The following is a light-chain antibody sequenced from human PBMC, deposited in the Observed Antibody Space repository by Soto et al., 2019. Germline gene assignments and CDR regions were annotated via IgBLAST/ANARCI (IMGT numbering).Light chain of an antibody. J-gene: IGKJ4*01. V-gene: IGKV1-5*01. CDR2: DAS. Sequence: DIQMTQSPSTLSASVGDRVTITCRASQSISSWLDWYQQKPGKAPKLLIYDASSLESGVPSRFSGSGSGTEFTLTISSLQPDDFATYYCQQSNSYPTFGGGTKVEIK. CDR1: QSISSW. CDR3: QQSNSYPT.